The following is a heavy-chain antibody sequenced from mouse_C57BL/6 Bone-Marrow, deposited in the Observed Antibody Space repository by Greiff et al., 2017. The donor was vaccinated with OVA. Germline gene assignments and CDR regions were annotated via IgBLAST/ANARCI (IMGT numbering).Heavy chain of an antibody. D-gene: IGHD1-1*01. V-gene: IGHV1-55*01. J-gene: IGHJ3*01. CDR2: IYPGSGST. CDR1: GYTFTSYW. CDR3: ARWDYYYGRAC. Sequence: QVHVKQPGAELVKPGASVKMSCKASGYTFTSYWINWVKQRPGQGLEWIGDIYPGSGSTNYNEKFKSKATLTVDTSSSTAYMQLSSLTSEDSAVYYCARWDYYYGRACWGKGTLVTVAA.